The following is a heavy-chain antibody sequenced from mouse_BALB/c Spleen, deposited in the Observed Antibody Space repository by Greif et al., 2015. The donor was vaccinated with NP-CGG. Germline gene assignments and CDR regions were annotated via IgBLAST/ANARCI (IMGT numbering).Heavy chain of an antibody. CDR2: INPSNGRT. V-gene: IGHV1S81*02. CDR3: ARSRITTVVGAMDY. D-gene: IGHD1-1*01. J-gene: IGHJ4*01. CDR1: GYTFTSYW. Sequence: VQLQQSGAELVKPGASVKLSCKASGYTFTSYWMHWVKQRPGQGLEWIGEINPSNGRTNYNEKFKSKATLTVDKSSSTAYMQLSSLTSEDSAVYYCARSRITTVVGAMDYWGQGTSVTVSS.